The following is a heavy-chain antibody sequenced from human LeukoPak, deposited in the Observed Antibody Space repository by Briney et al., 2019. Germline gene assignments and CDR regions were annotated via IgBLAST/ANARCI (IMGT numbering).Heavy chain of an antibody. CDR1: GGSISSSSYY. CDR3: ARGVVVAAKDAFDI. D-gene: IGHD2-15*01. CDR2: IYYSGST. J-gene: IGHJ3*02. Sequence: SETLSLTCTVSGGSISSSSYYWGWIRQPPGKGLEWIGSIYYSGSTYYNPSLKSRVTISVDTSKNQFSLKLSSVTAAVTAVYYCARGVVVAAKDAFDIWGQGTMVTVSS. V-gene: IGHV4-39*01.